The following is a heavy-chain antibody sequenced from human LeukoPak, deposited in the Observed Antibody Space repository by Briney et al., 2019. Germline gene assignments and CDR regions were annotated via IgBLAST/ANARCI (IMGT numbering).Heavy chain of an antibody. J-gene: IGHJ4*01. Sequence: GASLRLSCAASGFIFSNYAMSWVRQAPGKGLEWVSAIGGRDGGTYYADSVKGRFTVSRDDPKNTLYLQMNTLRVEDTAVYYCAKWGDYDILTGYYDFDYWGHGTLVTVSS. CDR3: AKWGDYDILTGYYDFDY. V-gene: IGHV3-23*01. D-gene: IGHD3-9*01. CDR1: GFIFSNYA. CDR2: IGGRDGGT.